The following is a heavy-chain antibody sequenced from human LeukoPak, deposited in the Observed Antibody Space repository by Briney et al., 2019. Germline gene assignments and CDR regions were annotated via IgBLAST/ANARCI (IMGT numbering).Heavy chain of an antibody. J-gene: IGHJ3*02. V-gene: IGHV3-23*01. Sequence: GGSPRLSCATSGFTFSSYAMSWVRQAPGKGLEWVSAISGSGGSTYYADSVKGRFTISRDNSKNTLYLQMNSLRAEDTAVYYCAKVMVGGYYYFAFDIWGQGTMVTVSS. CDR2: ISGSGGST. D-gene: IGHD3-22*01. CDR1: GFTFSSYA. CDR3: AKVMVGGYYYFAFDI.